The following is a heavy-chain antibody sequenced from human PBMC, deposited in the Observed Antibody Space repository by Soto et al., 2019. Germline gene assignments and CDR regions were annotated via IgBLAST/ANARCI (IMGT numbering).Heavy chain of an antibody. V-gene: IGHV3-74*01. CDR3: ARDAVQRAFDP. J-gene: IGHJ5*02. D-gene: IGHD6-6*01. CDR2: INSDGSST. Sequence: WGSLSLSCAASGFTFISYWMHWVRQAPGKGLVWVSRINSDGSSTSYADSVKGRFTISRDNAKNTLYLQMNSLRAEDTAVYYRARDAVQRAFDPWGQGTLVTVSS. CDR1: GFTFISYW.